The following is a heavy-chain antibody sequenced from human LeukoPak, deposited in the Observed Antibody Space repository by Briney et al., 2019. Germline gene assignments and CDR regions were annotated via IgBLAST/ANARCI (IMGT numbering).Heavy chain of an antibody. CDR1: GGSFSGYY. J-gene: IGHJ5*02. CDR2: INHSGST. CDR3: ARGLWVYRARDWFDP. D-gene: IGHD3-10*01. Sequence: PSETLSLTCAVYGGSFSGYYWSWIRQPPGKGLEWIGEINHSGSTNYNPSLKSRVTISVDTSKNQFSLKLSSVTAADTAVYYCARGLWVYRARDWFDPWGQGTLVTVSS. V-gene: IGHV4-34*01.